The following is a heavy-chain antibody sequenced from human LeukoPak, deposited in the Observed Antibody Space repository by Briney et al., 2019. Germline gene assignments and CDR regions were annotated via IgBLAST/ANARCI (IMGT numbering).Heavy chain of an antibody. D-gene: IGHD2-15*01. CDR3: ARAARIDPYYYGMDV. V-gene: IGHV4-34*01. CDR2: INHSGST. Sequence: SETLSLTCVVYGVSFSGSYWSWIRQPPGKGLEWIGEINHSGSTNYNPSLKSRVTISVDTSKNQFSLKLSSVTAADTAVYYCARAARIDPYYYGMDVWGQGTTVTVSS. J-gene: IGHJ6*02. CDR1: GVSFSGSY.